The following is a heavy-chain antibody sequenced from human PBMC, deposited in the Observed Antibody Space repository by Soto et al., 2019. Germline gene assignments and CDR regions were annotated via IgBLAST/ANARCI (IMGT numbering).Heavy chain of an antibody. CDR1: GFTFSDYY. V-gene: IGHV3-11*01. J-gene: IGHJ6*04. Sequence: GGSLRLSCAASGFTFSDYYMSWIRQAPGKGLEWVSYISSSGSTIYYADSVKGRFTISRDNAKNSLYLQMNSLRAEDTAVYYCARAGPRLYCSSTSCFVPPDVWGKGTTVTVSS. D-gene: IGHD2-2*01. CDR3: ARAGPRLYCSSTSCFVPPDV. CDR2: ISSSGSTI.